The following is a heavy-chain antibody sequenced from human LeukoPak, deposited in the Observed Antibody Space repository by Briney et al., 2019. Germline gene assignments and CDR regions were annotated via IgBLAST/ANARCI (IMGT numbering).Heavy chain of an antibody. D-gene: IGHD6-13*01. J-gene: IGHJ4*02. CDR3: AKDGIAAAFDY. CDR1: GFTFSSYA. CDR2: ISGSGGST. V-gene: IGHV3-23*01. Sequence: GGSLRLSCAASGFTFSSYAMSWVRQAPGKGLEWVSAISGSGGSTYYADSVKGRFAISRDNSKNTLYLQVNSLRAEDTALYYCAKDGIAAAFDYWGQGTLVTVSS.